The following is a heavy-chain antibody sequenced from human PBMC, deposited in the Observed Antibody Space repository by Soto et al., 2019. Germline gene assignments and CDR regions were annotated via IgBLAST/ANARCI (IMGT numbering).Heavy chain of an antibody. V-gene: IGHV3-23*01. CDR3: ARHYNDMNYYGMDV. Sequence: GGSLRLSCAASGFTFSSYAMSWVRQAPGKGLEWVSAISGSGGSTYYADSVKGRFTISRDNSKNTLYLQMNSLRAEDTAVYYCARHYNDMNYYGMDVWGQGTTVTVS. CDR1: GFTFSSYA. D-gene: IGHD3-22*01. CDR2: ISGSGGST. J-gene: IGHJ6*02.